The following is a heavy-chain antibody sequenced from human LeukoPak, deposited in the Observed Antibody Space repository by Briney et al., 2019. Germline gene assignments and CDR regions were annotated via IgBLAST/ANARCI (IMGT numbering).Heavy chain of an antibody. D-gene: IGHD6-6*01. CDR3: ARTSGGAARPSYYYYGMDV. J-gene: IGHJ6*02. V-gene: IGHV1-18*01. CDR1: GYTFTSYG. Sequence: ASVKVSCKASGYTFTSYGISWVRQAPGQGLEWMGWISAYNGNTNYAHTLQGRVTITTDTSTSTAYMELRSLRSDDAAVYYCARTSGGAARPSYYYYGMDVWGQGTTVTVSS. CDR2: ISAYNGNT.